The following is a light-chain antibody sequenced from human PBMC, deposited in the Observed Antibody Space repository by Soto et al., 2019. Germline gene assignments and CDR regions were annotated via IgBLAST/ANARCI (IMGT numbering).Light chain of an antibody. CDR2: SNN. CDR1: SSNIGSNT. CDR3: AAWDDSLNASYV. Sequence: QSVLTHPPSASGTPGQRVTISCSGSSSNIGSNTVNWYQQLPGTAPKLLIYSNNQRPSGVPDRFSGSKSGTSASLAISGLQSEDEADYYCAAWDDSLNASYVFGTGTKVTVL. J-gene: IGLJ1*01. V-gene: IGLV1-44*01.